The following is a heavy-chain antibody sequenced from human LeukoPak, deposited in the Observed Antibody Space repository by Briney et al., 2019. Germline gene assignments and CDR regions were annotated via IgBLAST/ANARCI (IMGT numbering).Heavy chain of an antibody. D-gene: IGHD3-9*01. CDR1: GYTFTGYY. CDR3: ASGYDILTGYPFDY. J-gene: IGHJ4*02. Sequence: ASVKVSCKASGYTFTGYYMHWVRQAPGQGLEWMGWINPNSGGTNYAQKFQGRVTMTRDTSISTAYMEPSRLRSDDTAVYYCASGYDILTGYPFDYWGQGTLVTVSS. CDR2: INPNSGGT. V-gene: IGHV1-2*02.